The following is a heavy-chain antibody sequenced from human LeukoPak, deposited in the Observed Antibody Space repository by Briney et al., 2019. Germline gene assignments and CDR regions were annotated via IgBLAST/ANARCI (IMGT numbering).Heavy chain of an antibody. J-gene: IGHJ4*02. D-gene: IGHD1-26*01. CDR3: ARVSLEWELSAFDY. V-gene: IGHV3-48*01. Sequence: PGGSLRLSCAASGFTFNSYSMNWVRQAPGKGLEWVSYISSSSSTIYYADSVKGRFTISRGNAKSSLYLQMNSLRAEDTAVYYCARVSLEWELSAFDYWGQGTLVTVSS. CDR1: GFTFNSYS. CDR2: ISSSSSTI.